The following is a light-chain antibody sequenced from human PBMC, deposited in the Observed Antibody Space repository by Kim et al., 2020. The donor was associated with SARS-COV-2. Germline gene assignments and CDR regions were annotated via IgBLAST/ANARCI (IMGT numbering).Light chain of an antibody. CDR1: QGITNS. V-gene: IGKV1-27*01. CDR3: QKYNSAHWT. CDR2: AAS. J-gene: IGKJ1*01. Sequence: GDRVTITCRASQGITNSLAWYQQKPGKVPQILIYAASDLQSGVPSRFSGSGSGTDFTLTISSLQPEDVATYYCQKYNSAHWTFGQGTKV.